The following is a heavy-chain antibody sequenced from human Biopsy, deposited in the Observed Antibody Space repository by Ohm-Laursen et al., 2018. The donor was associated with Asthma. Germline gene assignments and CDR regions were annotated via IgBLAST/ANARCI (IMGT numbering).Heavy chain of an antibody. D-gene: IGHD3-22*01. CDR1: GFVFSQCG. J-gene: IGHJ3*02. Sequence: SLRLSCAASGFVFSQCGMHWVRQGPGKGLEWVALVSSDGHNKYYEGSVKGRLTISRDNSRNRLYLQINSLTVEDSAVYFCARQSGQEYGDSIPFDTWGQGTKVAVSS. CDR3: ARQSGQEYGDSIPFDT. V-gene: IGHV3-30*03. CDR2: VSSDGHNK.